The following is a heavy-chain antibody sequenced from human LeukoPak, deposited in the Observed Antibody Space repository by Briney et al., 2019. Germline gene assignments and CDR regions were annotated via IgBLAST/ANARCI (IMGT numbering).Heavy chain of an antibody. CDR2: ISNSGGTT. CDR1: GFTFSSYA. D-gene: IGHD3-22*01. V-gene: IGHV3-23*01. Sequence: PGGSLRLSCAASGFTFSSYAMSWVRQAPGKGLEWVSTISNSGGTTYYADSVKGRFTISRDNAKNTLNLQMNSLRAEDTAVYYCARDLGQYYDTSDNWFDPWGQGTLVTVSS. CDR3: ARDLGQYYDTSDNWFDP. J-gene: IGHJ5*02.